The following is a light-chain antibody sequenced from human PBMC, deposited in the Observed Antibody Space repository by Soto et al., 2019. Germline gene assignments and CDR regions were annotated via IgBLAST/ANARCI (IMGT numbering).Light chain of an antibody. CDR1: QSISNY. CDR2: AAS. Sequence: SVGDRVTITCRASQSISNYLNWYQHKPGKVPKLLXXAASXXQSGVPTRFSGSGSGTDFTLTINSLQPEDFATYYCQQSYGTPLTFGGGTKIEIK. CDR3: QQSYGTPLT. V-gene: IGKV1-39*01. J-gene: IGKJ4*01.